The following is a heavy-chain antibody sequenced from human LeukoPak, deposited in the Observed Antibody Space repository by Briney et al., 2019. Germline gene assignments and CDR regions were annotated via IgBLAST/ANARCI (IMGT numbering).Heavy chain of an antibody. J-gene: IGHJ4*02. V-gene: IGHV4-61*01. CDR1: GGSVRSDMSH. CDR3: ARDRYCSGGSCYGIDY. CDR2: VHYSGST. D-gene: IGHD2-15*01. Sequence: SETLSLTCSVSGGSVRSDMSHWSWIRQPPGKGLEWIGYVHYSGSTNYNPSLKSRVTISVDTSKNQFSLKLSSVTAADTAVYYCARDRYCSGGSCYGIDYWGQGTLVTVSS.